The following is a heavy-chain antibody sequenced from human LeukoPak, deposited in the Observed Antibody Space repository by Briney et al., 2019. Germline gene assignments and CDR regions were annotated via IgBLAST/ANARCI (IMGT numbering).Heavy chain of an antibody. CDR3: ARSPTTVVTPPNWFDP. CDR1: GYTFTSYD. V-gene: IGHV1-8*03. J-gene: IGHJ5*02. Sequence: ASVKVSCKAPGYTFTSYDINWVRQATGQGLEWMGWMNPNSGNTGYAQKFQGRVTITRNTSISTAYMELSSLRSEDTAVYYCARSPTTVVTPPNWFDPWGQGTLVTVSS. CDR2: MNPNSGNT. D-gene: IGHD4-23*01.